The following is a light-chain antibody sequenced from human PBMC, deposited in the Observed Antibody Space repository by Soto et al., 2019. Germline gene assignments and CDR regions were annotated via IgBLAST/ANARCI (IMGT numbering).Light chain of an antibody. CDR2: AAS. V-gene: IGKV1-9*01. CDR1: QGISSY. CDR3: QQLNSYREGFT. Sequence: DIQMTQSPSSLSASVGDRVTITCRASQGISSYLAWYQQKPGKAPKLLIYAASTLQSGVPSRFSGSGSGTDFTLTISSLQPEDFATYYCQQLNSYREGFTFGPGTKVDIK. J-gene: IGKJ3*01.